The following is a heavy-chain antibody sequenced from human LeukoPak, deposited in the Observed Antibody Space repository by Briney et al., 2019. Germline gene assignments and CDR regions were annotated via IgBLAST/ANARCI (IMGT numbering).Heavy chain of an antibody. D-gene: IGHD2-2*01. V-gene: IGHV5-10-1*01. CDR2: IDPSDSYV. Sequence: GESLRISCKGSGYSFTYYWITWVRQMPGKGLEWIGGIDPSDSYVNNSPSFQGHVTTSVDKSITTAYLQWSSLKASDTAIYYCARLKYGTSSGYYDYWGQGTLVTVSS. CDR1: GYSFTYYW. J-gene: IGHJ4*02. CDR3: ARLKYGTSSGYYDY.